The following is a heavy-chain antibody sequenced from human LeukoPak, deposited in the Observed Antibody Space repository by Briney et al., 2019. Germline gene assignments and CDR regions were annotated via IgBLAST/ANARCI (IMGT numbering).Heavy chain of an antibody. Sequence: GESLTLSCAASGFTFSSYAMAWVRQTPGKGREWVSAISADGDKTNYTDSVKGPLTLSRDGSNNTLWLQMKRLRAEETPLYYCAKDGYVGALYFFDYWGQGSLVTVSS. CDR1: GFTFSSYA. CDR2: ISADGDKT. V-gene: IGHV3-23*01. D-gene: IGHD1-26*01. J-gene: IGHJ4*02. CDR3: AKDGYVGALYFFDY.